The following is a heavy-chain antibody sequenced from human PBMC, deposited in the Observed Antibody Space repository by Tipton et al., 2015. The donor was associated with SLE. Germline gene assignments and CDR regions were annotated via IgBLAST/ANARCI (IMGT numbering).Heavy chain of an antibody. Sequence: TLSLTCTVSGGSISSGGFYWSWIRQHPGKGLEWIGYIYYSGSTYYNPSLKSRVTISVDTSKNQFSLKLSSVTAADTAVYYCARDPGAYSNYVLWYWGQGTLVTVSS. V-gene: IGHV4-31*03. CDR2: IYYSGST. D-gene: IGHD4-11*01. J-gene: IGHJ4*02. CDR1: GGSISSGGFY. CDR3: ARDPGAYSNYVLWY.